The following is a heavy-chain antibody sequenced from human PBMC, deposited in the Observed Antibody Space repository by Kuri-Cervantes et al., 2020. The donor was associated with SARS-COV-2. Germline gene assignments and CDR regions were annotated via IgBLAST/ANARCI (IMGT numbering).Heavy chain of an antibody. CDR2: INHSGST. CDR3: ERLRYCDY. Sequence: ESLKIPCAVYGGSFSGYNWSWIRQPPGKGLEWIGEINHSGSTNYNPSLKSRVTISVDTSKNQFSLKLSYVTAADTDVYCCERLRYCDYWGQGTLVTVSS. V-gene: IGHV4-34*01. CDR1: GGSFSGYN. J-gene: IGHJ4*02.